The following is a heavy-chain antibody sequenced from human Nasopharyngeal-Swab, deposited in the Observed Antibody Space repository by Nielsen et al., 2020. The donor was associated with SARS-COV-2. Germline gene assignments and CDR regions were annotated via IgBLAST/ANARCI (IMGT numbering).Heavy chain of an antibody. V-gene: IGHV4-31*03. CDR2: IYYSGST. D-gene: IGHD3-9*01. CDR1: GGSISSGCYY. J-gene: IGHJ5*02. CDR3: ARDNDILTGYYRGVLDP. Sequence: SETLSLTCTVSGGSISSGCYYWSWIRHHPGKGLEWIGYIYYSGSTYYNPSLKSRVTISVDTSKNQFSLKLSSVTAADTAVYYCARDNDILTGYYRGVLDPWGQGTLVTVSS.